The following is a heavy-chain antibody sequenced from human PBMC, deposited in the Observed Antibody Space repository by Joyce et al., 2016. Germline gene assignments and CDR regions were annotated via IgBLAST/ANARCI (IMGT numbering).Heavy chain of an antibody. CDR2: ISSVSTYI. V-gene: IGHV3-21*02. J-gene: IGHJ6*02. CDR1: GFTFSTSS. Sequence: EVQLVESGGGLVKPGGSLRISCAASGFTFSTSSMSWFRRAPGKGLEWVSAISSVSTYIFYADSVKGRFTVSRDNAKNSLYLQMNSLRAEDTAVFFCARGGIVYDYSMDLWGQGTTVTVSS. CDR3: ARGGIVYDYSMDL. D-gene: IGHD3-22*01.